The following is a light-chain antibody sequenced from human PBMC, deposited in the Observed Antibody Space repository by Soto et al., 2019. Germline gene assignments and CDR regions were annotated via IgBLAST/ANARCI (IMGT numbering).Light chain of an antibody. Sequence: EMVMTQSPATLSVSPGERATLSCRASQSVSSNLAWYQQKPGQAPRLLIYGASTRATGIPAGFSGSGSGTDFTLTISSLEPEDFAVYYCQQRRSWPPTITFGQGTRLEIK. CDR1: QSVSSN. CDR3: QQRRSWPPTIT. J-gene: IGKJ5*01. V-gene: IGKV3-15*01. CDR2: GAS.